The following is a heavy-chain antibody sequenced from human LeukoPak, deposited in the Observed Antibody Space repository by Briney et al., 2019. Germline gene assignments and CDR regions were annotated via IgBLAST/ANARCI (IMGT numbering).Heavy chain of an antibody. CDR1: GFTVSSKY. D-gene: IGHD5-24*01. CDR2: IYSGGST. J-gene: IGHJ5*02. CDR3: ARDYLQLWLKGWFDP. V-gene: IGHV3-66*01. Sequence: GGSLRLSCAASGFTVSSKYMSWVRQAPGKGLEWVSVIYSGGSTYYADSVKGRFTISRDNSKNTLYLQMNSLRAEDTAVYYCARDYLQLWLKGWFDPWGQGTLVTVSS.